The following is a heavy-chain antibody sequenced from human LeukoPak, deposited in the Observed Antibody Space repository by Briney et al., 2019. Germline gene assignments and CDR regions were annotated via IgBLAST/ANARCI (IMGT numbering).Heavy chain of an antibody. CDR3: ARDPYYDSSGYYAH. V-gene: IGHV1-18*01. CDR1: GYTFTSYG. D-gene: IGHD3-22*01. CDR2: ISAYNGNT. Sequence: ASVKVSCKASGYTFTSYGISWVRQAPGQGLEWMGWISAYNGNTNYAQKLQGRVTMTTDTSTSTAYMELRSLRSDDTAVYYCARDPYYDSSGYYAHWGQGTLVTVSS. J-gene: IGHJ4*02.